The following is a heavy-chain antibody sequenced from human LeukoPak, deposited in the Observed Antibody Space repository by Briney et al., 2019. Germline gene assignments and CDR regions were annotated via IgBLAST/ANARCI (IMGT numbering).Heavy chain of an antibody. V-gene: IGHV3-20*04. CDR2: IDWNGDTT. CDR1: GFRFDNYG. CDR3: ARAGLYNWNYEGTTYFDF. J-gene: IGHJ4*02. Sequence: GGSLRLSCAGSGFRFDNYGMTWVRQSPGKGLEWVSAIDWNGDTTHYSDSVKGRFTISRDNAKNSLYLQMNSLRAEDTALYYCARAGLYNWNYEGTTYFDFWGQGTLVTV. D-gene: IGHD1-7*01.